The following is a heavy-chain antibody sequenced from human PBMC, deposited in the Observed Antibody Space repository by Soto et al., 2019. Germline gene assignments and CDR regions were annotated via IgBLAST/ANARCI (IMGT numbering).Heavy chain of an antibody. CDR2: IIPIFGTA. Sequence: QVQLVQSGAEGKKPGSSGKFSCKASGGTLSSYAISWVRQPPGQGLEWMGGIIPIFGTANNAQKYQGRVTITADESTRTDYMELSSLRSEDTAVYYCARAQFGSSSEPPYYYYYGMDVWGQGTTVTVSS. V-gene: IGHV1-69*01. CDR1: GGTLSSYA. D-gene: IGHD6-6*01. J-gene: IGHJ6*02. CDR3: ARAQFGSSSEPPYYYYYGMDV.